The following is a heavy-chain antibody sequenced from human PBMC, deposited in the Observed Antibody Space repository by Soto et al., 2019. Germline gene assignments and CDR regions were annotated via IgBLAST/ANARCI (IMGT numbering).Heavy chain of an antibody. J-gene: IGHJ6*02. CDR1: RFTFSSYG. Sequence: GGSLRLSCAASRFTFSSYGMHWVRQAPGKGLEWVAVISYDGSNKYYADSVKGRFTISRDNSKNTLYLQMNSLRAEDTAVYYCAKDQEAVTANYYGMDVWGQGTTVTVSS. D-gene: IGHD2-21*02. V-gene: IGHV3-30*18. CDR3: AKDQEAVTANYYGMDV. CDR2: ISYDGSNK.